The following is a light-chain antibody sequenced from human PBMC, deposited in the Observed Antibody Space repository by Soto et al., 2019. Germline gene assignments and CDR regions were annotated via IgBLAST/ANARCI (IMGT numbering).Light chain of an antibody. CDR3: QQYGSSPPYT. CDR1: QSVRGSY. J-gene: IGKJ2*01. Sequence: EIVLTQSPGTLSLSPGERATLSCRASQSVRGSYLAWYRQKPGQAPRLLIYAASSRATGIPERFSGSGSGTDFTLTISRLEPEDFAVYYCQQYGSSPPYTFGQGTKLEIK. CDR2: AAS. V-gene: IGKV3-20*01.